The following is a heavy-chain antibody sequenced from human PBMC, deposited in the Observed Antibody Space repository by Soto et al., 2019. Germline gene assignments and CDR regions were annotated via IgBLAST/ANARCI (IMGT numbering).Heavy chain of an antibody. CDR3: TSRPSGMTYHAVFDF. CDR1: GLTFSGHW. CDR2: IKPDGSET. J-gene: IGHJ4*02. D-gene: IGHD2-21*02. Sequence: TGGSLRLSCAASGLTFSGHWMTWVRQTPGEGLQWVAAIKPDGSETFYVDSVKGRFTISRDNARNSLFLQMDSLRAEDGAVYYCTSRPSGMTYHAVFDFWGQGTLVTGSS. V-gene: IGHV3-7*03.